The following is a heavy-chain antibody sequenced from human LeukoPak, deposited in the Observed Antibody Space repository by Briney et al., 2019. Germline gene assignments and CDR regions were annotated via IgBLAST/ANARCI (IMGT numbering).Heavy chain of an antibody. CDR3: AKGDITIFGVVIPPGWYY. CDR2: ISGSGGST. CDR1: GFTFSSYA. J-gene: IGHJ4*02. Sequence: LTGGSLRLSCAASGFTFSSYAMSWVRQAPGKGLEWVSAISGSGGSTYYADSVKGRFTISRDNSKNTLYLQMNSLRAEDTAVYYCAKGDITIFGVVIPPGWYYWGQGTLVTVSS. D-gene: IGHD3-3*01. V-gene: IGHV3-23*01.